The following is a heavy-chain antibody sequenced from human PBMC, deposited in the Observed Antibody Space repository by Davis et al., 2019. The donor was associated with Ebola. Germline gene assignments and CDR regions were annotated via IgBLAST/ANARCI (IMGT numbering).Heavy chain of an antibody. CDR2: ISYDGSNK. Sequence: PGGSLRLSCAASGSTFSSYGMHWVRQAPGKGLEWVAVISYDGSNKYYADSVKGRFTISRDNSKNTLYLQMNNLGAEDTAVYYCVRGREDYWGQGTLVTVSS. V-gene: IGHV3-30*03. CDR1: GSTFSSYG. CDR3: VRGREDY. J-gene: IGHJ4*02.